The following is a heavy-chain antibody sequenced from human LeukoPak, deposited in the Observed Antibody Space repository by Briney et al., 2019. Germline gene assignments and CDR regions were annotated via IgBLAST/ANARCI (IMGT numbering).Heavy chain of an antibody. CDR2: TLLNGNNN. J-gene: IGHJ4*02. V-gene: IGHV3-30*02. D-gene: IGHD6-19*01. CDR3: ARDRLEALAGTRGFDC. Sequence: PGGSLRLSCAASGFTFSNYGMHWVRQAPGKGLEWVALTLLNGNNNYYADSVKGRFTISRDNSKNTLYLQMNSLRPEDTAVYSCARDRLEALAGTRGFDCWGQGILVTVSS. CDR1: GFTFSNYG.